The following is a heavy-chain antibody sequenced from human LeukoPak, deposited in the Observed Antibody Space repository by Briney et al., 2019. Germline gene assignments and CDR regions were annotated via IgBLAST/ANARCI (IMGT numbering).Heavy chain of an antibody. V-gene: IGHV1-18*01. CDR1: GYTFTIYG. CDR3: ARDLLPDYGGNDAFDI. CDR2: ISAYNGNT. Sequence: ASVKVSCKASGYTFTIYGICWVRQAPGQGLEWMGWISAYNGNTNYAQKLQGRVTMTTDTSTSTAYMELRSLRSDDTAVYYCARDLLPDYGGNDAFDIWGQGTMVTVSS. J-gene: IGHJ3*02. D-gene: IGHD4-23*01.